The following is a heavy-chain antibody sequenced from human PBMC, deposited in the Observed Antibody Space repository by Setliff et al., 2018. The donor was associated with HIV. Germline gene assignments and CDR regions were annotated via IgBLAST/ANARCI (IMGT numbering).Heavy chain of an antibody. J-gene: IGHJ3*02. V-gene: IGHV1-69*13. CDR1: GGTLSNYV. CDR3: ARDQTGVAAAAFGGGSAWSDEGFDI. D-gene: IGHD6-13*01. CDR2: IIPMYNIP. Sequence: SVKVSCKISGGTLSNYVITWVRQAPGQGLEWMGMIIPMYNIPAYARKFQGRVTFTADESTSTAYMELSSLSSEDTAVYYCARDQTGVAAAAFGGGSAWSDEGFDIWGQGTMVTVSS.